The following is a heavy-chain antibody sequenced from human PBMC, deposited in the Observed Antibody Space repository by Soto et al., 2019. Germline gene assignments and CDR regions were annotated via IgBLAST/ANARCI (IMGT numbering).Heavy chain of an antibody. CDR3: ARTRSFTLGFYYDGMDV. CDR2: IYPGDSDT. D-gene: IGHD6-6*01. CDR1: GYSFASYW. V-gene: IGHV5-51*01. Sequence: GESLKISCQGSGYSFASYWIGWVRQVPGKDLEWMGIIYPGDSDTRYSPSFQGQVTISADKSLRTAYLQWTSLKASDTALYYCARTRSFTLGFYYDGMDVWGQGTTVTVSS. J-gene: IGHJ6*02.